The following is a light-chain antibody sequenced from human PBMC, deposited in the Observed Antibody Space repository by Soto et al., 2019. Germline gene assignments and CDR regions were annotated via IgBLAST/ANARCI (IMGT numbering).Light chain of an antibody. Sequence: DFQMTQSPSSVPASVGDTVTITCRASQVISSWLAWYQQKPGKAPKLLIYAAFTLQTGVSSRFIGSGSGTDFTLTINSLQPEDFATYYCQQSSSSPWTFGQGTKVDIK. CDR2: AAF. CDR1: QVISSW. CDR3: QQSSSSPWT. V-gene: IGKV1-12*01. J-gene: IGKJ1*01.